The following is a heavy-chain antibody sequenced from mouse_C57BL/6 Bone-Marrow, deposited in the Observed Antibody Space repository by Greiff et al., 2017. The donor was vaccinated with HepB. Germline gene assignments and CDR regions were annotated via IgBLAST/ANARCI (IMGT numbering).Heavy chain of an antibody. CDR2: IWSGGST. CDR3: ARIGDYYGSSPYAMYY. Sequence: QVQLKESGPGLVQPSQSLSITCTVSGFSLTSYGVHWVRQSPGKGLEWLGVIWSGGSTDYNAAFISRLSISKDNSKSQVFFKMNSLQADDTAIYYCARIGDYYGSSPYAMYYWGQGTSVTVSS. D-gene: IGHD1-1*01. CDR1: GFSLTSYG. V-gene: IGHV2-2*01. J-gene: IGHJ4*01.